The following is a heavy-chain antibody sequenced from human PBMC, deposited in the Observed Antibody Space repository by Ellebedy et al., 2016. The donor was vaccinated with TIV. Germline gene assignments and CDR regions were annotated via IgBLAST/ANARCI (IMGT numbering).Heavy chain of an antibody. CDR1: GFTFSSYG. V-gene: IGHV3-33*06. CDR3: AKDSPYYYDSSRAHDY. D-gene: IGHD3-22*01. J-gene: IGHJ4*02. Sequence: GESLKISXAASGFTFSSYGMHWVRQAPGKGLEWVAVIWYDGSNKYYADSVKGRFTISRDNSKNTLYLQMNSLRAEDTAVYYCAKDSPYYYDSSRAHDYWGQGTLVTVSS. CDR2: IWYDGSNK.